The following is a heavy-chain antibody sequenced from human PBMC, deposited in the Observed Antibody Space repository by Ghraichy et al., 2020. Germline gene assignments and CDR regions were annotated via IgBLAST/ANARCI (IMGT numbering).Heavy chain of an antibody. CDR3: AKGQPRSLGAFDY. CDR1: GFSFSSYA. Sequence: WGSLRLSCAASGFSFSSYAMSWVRQAPGKGLECVSAISGSGDNTYYADSVKGRFTISRGDSNLYLQMNSLRAEDTAVYYCAKGQPRSLGAFDYWGQGTLVTVSS. V-gene: IGHV3-23*01. CDR2: ISGSGDNT. J-gene: IGHJ4*02. D-gene: IGHD1-26*01.